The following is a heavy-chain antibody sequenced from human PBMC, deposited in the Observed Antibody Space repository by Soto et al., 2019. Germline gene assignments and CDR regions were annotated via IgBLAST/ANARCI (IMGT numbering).Heavy chain of an antibody. CDR2: ISSSSSTI. D-gene: IGHD3-3*01. CDR1: GFTFSSYS. J-gene: IGHJ6*02. CDR3: ARDRRITIFGVVSYYYGMDV. Sequence: EVQLVESGGGLVQPGASLRLSCAASGFTFSSYSMNWVRQAPGKGLEWVSYISSSSSTIYYADSVKGRFTISRDNAKNSLYLQMNSLRDEDTAVYYCARDRRITIFGVVSYYYGMDVWGQGTTVTVSS. V-gene: IGHV3-48*02.